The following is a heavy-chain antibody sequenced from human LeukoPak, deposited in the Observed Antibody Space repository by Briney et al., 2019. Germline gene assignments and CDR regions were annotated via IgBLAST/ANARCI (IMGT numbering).Heavy chain of an antibody. J-gene: IGHJ4*02. V-gene: IGHV3-30-3*01. CDR1: GFTFITYA. CDR2: ISYDGSNE. CDR3: AKGQELDDGVFDS. Sequence: GRSLRLSCAASGFTFITYAMHWVRQAPGKGLEWVAVISYDGSNEYYVDSVKGRFTISRDNSKNTLYLELNSLRVEDTATFYCAKGQELDDGVFDSWGQGTMVTVSS. D-gene: IGHD1-1*01.